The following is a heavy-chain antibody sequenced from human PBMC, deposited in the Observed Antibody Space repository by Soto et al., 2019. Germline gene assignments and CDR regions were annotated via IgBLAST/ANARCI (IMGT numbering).Heavy chain of an antibody. V-gene: IGHV1-8*01. CDR1: GYTFTSYD. D-gene: IGHD3-3*01. CDR2: MNPNSGNT. CDR3: ARTRSTQYYDFWGYYYGMDV. J-gene: IGHJ6*02. Sequence: GASVKVSCKASGYTFTSYDINWVRQATGQGLEWMGWMNPNSGNTGYAQKFQGRVTVTRSTSISTAYMELSSLRSEDTAVYYCARTRSTQYYDFWGYYYGMDVWGQGTTVTVSS.